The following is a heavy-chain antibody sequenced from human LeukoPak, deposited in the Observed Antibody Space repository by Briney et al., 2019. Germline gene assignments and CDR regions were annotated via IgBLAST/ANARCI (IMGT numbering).Heavy chain of an antibody. J-gene: IGHJ6*02. Sequence: PSETLSLTCTVSGGSISSSSYYWGWIRQPPGKGLEWIGSIYYSGSTYYNPSLKSRVTISVDTSKNQFSLKLSSVTAADTAVYYCARHISPFYGDYFYYYYGMDVWGQGTTVTVSS. CDR2: IYYSGST. CDR3: ARHISPFYGDYFYYYYGMDV. V-gene: IGHV4-39*01. CDR1: GGSISSSSYY. D-gene: IGHD4-17*01.